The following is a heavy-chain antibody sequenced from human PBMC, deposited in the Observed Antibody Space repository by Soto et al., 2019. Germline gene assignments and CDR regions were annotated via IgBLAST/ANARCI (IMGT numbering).Heavy chain of an antibody. CDR1: GFTFSSYA. J-gene: IGHJ4*02. Sequence: GGSLRLSCAASGFTFSSYAISWVRQAPGRGLEWVSSVSISSDGPYYADSVKGRFTISRDNSKNTLYLQLNSLRGEDTATYYCAKNYFFDSWGQGTPVTVSS. V-gene: IGHV3-23*01. CDR2: VSISSDGP. CDR3: AKNYFFDS.